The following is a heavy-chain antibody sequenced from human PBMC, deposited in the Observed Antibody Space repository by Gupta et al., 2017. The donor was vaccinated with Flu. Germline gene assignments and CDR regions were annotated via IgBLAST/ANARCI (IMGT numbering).Heavy chain of an antibody. D-gene: IGHD3-3*01. CDR2: INHSGST. V-gene: IGHV4-34*01. CDR3: ARGRRLGNDFWSGYRGYYFDY. Sequence: QVQLQQWGAGLLKPSETLSLTCAVYGGSFSGYYWSWIRQPPGKGLEWIGEINHSGSTNYNPSLKSRVTISVDTSKNQFSLKLSSVTAADTAVYYCARGRRLGNDFWSGYRGYYFDYWGQGTLVTVSS. CDR1: GGSFSGYY. J-gene: IGHJ4*02.